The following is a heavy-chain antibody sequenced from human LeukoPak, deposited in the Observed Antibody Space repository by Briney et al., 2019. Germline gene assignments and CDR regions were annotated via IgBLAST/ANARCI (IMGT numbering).Heavy chain of an antibody. D-gene: IGHD3-22*01. Sequence: ATVKVSCKASGGTFSSYAISWVRQAPGQGLEWMGRIIPIFGIANYAQKFQGRVTITADKSTSTACMELSSLRSEDTAVYYCAREEYYYDSSGYYYFDYCGQGTLVTVSS. CDR3: AREEYYYDSSGYYYFDY. CDR1: GGTFSSYA. J-gene: IGHJ4*02. V-gene: IGHV1-69*04. CDR2: IIPIFGIA.